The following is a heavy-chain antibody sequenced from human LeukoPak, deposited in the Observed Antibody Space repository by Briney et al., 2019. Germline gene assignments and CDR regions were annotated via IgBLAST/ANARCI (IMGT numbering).Heavy chain of an antibody. Sequence: PSETLSLTCTVSGGSISRYYWSWLRQPPGKGLEWIGYIYYSGSTNYNPSLKSRVTISVDTSKNQFSLKLSSVTAADTAVYYCARVTSGGVTPLYYYYYMDVWGKGTTVTVSS. J-gene: IGHJ6*03. CDR2: IYYSGST. D-gene: IGHD3-3*01. CDR1: GGSISRYY. CDR3: ARVTSGGVTPLYYYYYMDV. V-gene: IGHV4-59*12.